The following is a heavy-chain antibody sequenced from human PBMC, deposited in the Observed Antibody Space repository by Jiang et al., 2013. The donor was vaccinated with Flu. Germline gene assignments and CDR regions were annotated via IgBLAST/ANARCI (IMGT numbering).Heavy chain of an antibody. Sequence: QLLESGGGVVQPGGSLRLSCEASGFDFNYYAMHWVRQTPGKGPQWLASIRFDGSAKYYAESVKGRFTISRDNSKNTLFLQMNSLRAEDTSVYYCATLRGSSYDTYLADFWGQGTLVTVTS. CDR3: ATLRGSSYDTYLADF. D-gene: IGHD3-3*01. CDR1: GFDFNYYA. J-gene: IGHJ4*02. V-gene: IGHV3-30*02. CDR2: IRFDGSAK.